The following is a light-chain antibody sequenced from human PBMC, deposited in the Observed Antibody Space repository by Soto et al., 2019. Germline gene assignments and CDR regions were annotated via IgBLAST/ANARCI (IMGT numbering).Light chain of an antibody. CDR2: DVS. Sequence: QSVLTQPAYVSGSPGQSITISCTGTSSDVGGYNYVSWYQQHPGKAPKLTIYDVSNRPSGVSNRFSGSKSGNTASLTISGLQAEDEADYYCSSYTSTRTVLFGGGTKLTVL. CDR1: SSDVGGYNY. V-gene: IGLV2-14*01. CDR3: SSYTSTRTVL. J-gene: IGLJ2*01.